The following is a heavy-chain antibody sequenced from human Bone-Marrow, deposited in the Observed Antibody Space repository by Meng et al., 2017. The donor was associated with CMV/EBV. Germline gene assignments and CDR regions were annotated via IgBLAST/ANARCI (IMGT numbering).Heavy chain of an antibody. Sequence: GQLGHAVHEMKKSGASGKVSCTTSGFSYSDYSIHWVRQAPGQGLEWMGWVNSNNDATNYARKFQGRVSMTRDTSISTAHMELSRLMSDDTAVYYCVRSSGWSLFDYWGQGTLVTVSS. V-gene: IGHV1-2*02. CDR3: VRSSGWSLFDY. J-gene: IGHJ4*02. CDR1: GFSYSDYS. CDR2: VNSNNDAT. D-gene: IGHD6-19*01.